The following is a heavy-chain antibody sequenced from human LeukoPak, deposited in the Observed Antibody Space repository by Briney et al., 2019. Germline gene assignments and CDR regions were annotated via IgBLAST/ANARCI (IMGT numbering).Heavy chain of an antibody. CDR2: LFYCRST. Sequence: SETLSLTCTVSGASISSYYWSWIRQPPGQGLEWIGYLFYCRSTNYNPSLQRPVPLSPDTSKNQFFLRLTSVTAADTAVYYCAKVLGSGHGDYPLDYWGQGTLVTVSS. CDR1: GASISSYY. CDR3: AKVLGSGHGDYPLDY. D-gene: IGHD4-17*01. V-gene: IGHV4-59*01. J-gene: IGHJ4*02.